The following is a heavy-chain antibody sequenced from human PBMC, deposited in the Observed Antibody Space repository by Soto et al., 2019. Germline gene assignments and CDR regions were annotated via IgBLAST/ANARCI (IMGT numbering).Heavy chain of an antibody. Sequence: GGSLRLSCSGSGFSFWIYEMHWFRQAPGKGLEWVTFTSYDGSINYYADSVKGRFTMSRDNSKNLLYLQMNSLRTEDTAVYYCVRRSTVSYYAVDVWGQGTTVTVSS. D-gene: IGHD4-17*01. CDR1: GFSFWIYE. J-gene: IGHJ6*02. V-gene: IGHV3-30*04. CDR3: VRRSTVSYYAVDV. CDR2: TSYDGSIN.